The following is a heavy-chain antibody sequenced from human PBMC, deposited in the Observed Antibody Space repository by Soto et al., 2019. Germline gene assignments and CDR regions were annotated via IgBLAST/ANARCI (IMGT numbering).Heavy chain of an antibody. Sequence: ASVKVSCKASGYTFTNYGISWVRQAPGQGLEWMGWINTYNGNTNHAQKLQGRVTMTTDTSTSTAYMELRSLRSDDTAVYYCATDRAFGDFKTFYYFDYWGQGTLVTVSS. J-gene: IGHJ4*02. V-gene: IGHV1-18*01. CDR1: GYTFTNYG. D-gene: IGHD3-16*01. CDR3: ATDRAFGDFKTFYYFDY. CDR2: INTYNGNT.